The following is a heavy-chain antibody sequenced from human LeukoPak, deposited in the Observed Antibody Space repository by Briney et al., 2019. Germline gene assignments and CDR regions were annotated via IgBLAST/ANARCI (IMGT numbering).Heavy chain of an antibody. CDR3: AKDLGGSGSYYYYYFDY. Sequence: PGRSLRPSCATSGFTFSSYGMHWVRQAPGKGLEWVAVTSFDGSYQYYADSVKGRFTISRDNSKNTLYLQMNSLRAEDTAVYYCAKDLGGSGSYYYYYFDYWGQGTLVTVSS. CDR1: GFTFSSYG. J-gene: IGHJ4*02. D-gene: IGHD3-10*01. CDR2: TSFDGSYQ. V-gene: IGHV3-30*18.